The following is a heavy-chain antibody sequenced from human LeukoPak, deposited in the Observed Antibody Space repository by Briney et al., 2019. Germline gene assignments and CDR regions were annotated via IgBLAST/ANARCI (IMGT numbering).Heavy chain of an antibody. CDR1: GGSISSYY. J-gene: IGHJ4*02. CDR2: IYYSGST. Sequence: SETLSLTCTVSGGSISSYYWSWIRQPPGKGLEWIGYIYYSGSTNYNPSLKSRVTISVDTSKNQFSLKLSSVTAADTAVYYCASLLWFGPTRFDYWGQGTLVTVSS. V-gene: IGHV4-59*01. D-gene: IGHD3-10*01. CDR3: ASLLWFGPTRFDY.